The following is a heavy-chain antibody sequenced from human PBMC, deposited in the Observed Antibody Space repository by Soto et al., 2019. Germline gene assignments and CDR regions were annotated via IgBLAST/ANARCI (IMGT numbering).Heavy chain of an antibody. D-gene: IGHD3-3*01. V-gene: IGHV1-18*01. CDR3: ARGERGTIFGVVIIASLDY. Sequence: ASVKVSCKASGYTFTSYGISWVRQAPGQGLEWMGWISAYNGNTNYAQKLQGRVTMTTDTSTSTAYMELRSLRSDDTAVYYCARGERGTIFGVVIIASLDYWGQGTLVTVS. CDR2: ISAYNGNT. J-gene: IGHJ4*02. CDR1: GYTFTSYG.